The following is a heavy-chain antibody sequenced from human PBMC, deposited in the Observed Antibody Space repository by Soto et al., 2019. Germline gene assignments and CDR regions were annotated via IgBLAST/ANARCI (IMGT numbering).Heavy chain of an antibody. CDR2: ISYDGSNQ. CDR1: GFTFNIYG. Sequence: GGSLRLSCAASGFTFNIYGMHWVRQAPDKGLEWVALISYDGSNQYYADSVKGRFTISRDNSKNTLFLQMNSLRADDTAVYYCAKDQASGQGSFDSWGQGXLVTVYS. V-gene: IGHV3-30*18. CDR3: AKDQASGQGSFDS. J-gene: IGHJ4*02.